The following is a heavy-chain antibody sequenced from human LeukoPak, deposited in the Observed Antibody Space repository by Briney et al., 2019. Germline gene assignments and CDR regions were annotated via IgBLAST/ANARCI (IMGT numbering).Heavy chain of an antibody. CDR2: IHYTGTYI. Sequence: PGGSLTLTCAASGFILSNCEMHWVRQAPGRGLEWVSSIHYTGTYIYYANSVRGRFTISRDNAENSLYLQMNSLRAEDTAVYYCARWGAYYRSPFDYWGQGTLVTVSS. CDR1: GFILSNCE. D-gene: IGHD3-3*01. J-gene: IGHJ4*02. CDR3: ARWGAYYRSPFDY. V-gene: IGHV3-21*01.